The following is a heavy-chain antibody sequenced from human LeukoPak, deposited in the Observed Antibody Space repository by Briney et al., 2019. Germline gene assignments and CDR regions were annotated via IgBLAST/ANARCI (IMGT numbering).Heavy chain of an antibody. CDR2: IGGGIGST. J-gene: IGHJ4*02. CDR1: GFTFSSYA. D-gene: IGHD6-13*01. V-gene: IGHV3-23*01. CDR3: ASGDSSSWYSLDY. Sequence: PGGSLRLSCAASGFTFSSYAMSWVRQAPGKGLEWVSVIGGGIGSTYYADSVKGRFTISRDNSKNTLYLQMNSLRAEDTAIYYCASGDSSSWYSLDYWGQGTLVTVSS.